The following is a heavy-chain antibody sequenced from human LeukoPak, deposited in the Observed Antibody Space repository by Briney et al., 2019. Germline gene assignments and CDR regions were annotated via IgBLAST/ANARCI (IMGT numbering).Heavy chain of an antibody. V-gene: IGHV3-30*03. Sequence: PGRSLRLSCAASGFTFSTYGMHWVRQAPGKGLEWVAVTAFNGSNNDYVTSYANSVKGRFTISRDNSKNTLYLQMNSLRAEDTAVYYCHSPLTIVVVPAATPYTRSEDYWGQGTLVTVSS. CDR3: HSPLTIVVVPAATPYTRSEDY. CDR1: GFTFSTYG. CDR2: TAFNGSNNDYVT. D-gene: IGHD2-2*02. J-gene: IGHJ4*02.